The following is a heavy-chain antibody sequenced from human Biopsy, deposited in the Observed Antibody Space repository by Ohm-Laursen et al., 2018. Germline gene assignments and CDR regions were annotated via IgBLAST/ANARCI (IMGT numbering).Heavy chain of an antibody. CDR2: IYYSGST. CDR1: GGSIGSFF. J-gene: IGHJ3*01. V-gene: IGHV4-59*07. CDR3: ARLYRLDDYWNDDPPDAFDV. D-gene: IGHD3-3*01. Sequence: SDTLSLTCTVSGGSIGSFFWSWIRQPPGKGLGWIGYIYYSGSTNYNPSLRSRVTISVDTSKNQFSLKLFSVTAADTAVFFCARLYRLDDYWNDDPPDAFDVWGQGTVVTVSS.